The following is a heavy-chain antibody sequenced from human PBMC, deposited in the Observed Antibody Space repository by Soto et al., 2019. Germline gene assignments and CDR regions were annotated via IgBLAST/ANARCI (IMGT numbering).Heavy chain of an antibody. Sequence: GGSLXLSCAASGFTFSSYAMSWVRQAPGKGLEWVSAISGSGGSTYYADSVKGRFTISRDNSKNTLYLQMNSLRAEDTAVYYCAKMGGSYDYFDYWGQGTLVTVSS. CDR1: GFTFSSYA. J-gene: IGHJ4*02. CDR2: ISGSGGST. D-gene: IGHD1-26*01. CDR3: AKMGGSYDYFDY. V-gene: IGHV3-23*01.